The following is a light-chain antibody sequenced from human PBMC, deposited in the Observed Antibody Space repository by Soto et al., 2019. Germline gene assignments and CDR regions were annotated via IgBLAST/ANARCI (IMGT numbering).Light chain of an antibody. V-gene: IGKV1-5*03. J-gene: IGKJ1*01. CDR1: QSINNW. CDR3: QQYNSYWT. CDR2: KAS. Sequence: DIQMTQSPSTLSASVGDRVTITCRASQSINNWLARYQQKPGKAPNLLIYKASSLESGVPSRFSGSGSGTEFTLTISSLQPDDFATYYCQQYNSYWTFGQGTKVEIK.